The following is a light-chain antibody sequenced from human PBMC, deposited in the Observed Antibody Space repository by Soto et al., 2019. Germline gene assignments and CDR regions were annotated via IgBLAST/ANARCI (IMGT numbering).Light chain of an antibody. CDR2: KAS. Sequence: DIQMTQSPSTLSGSVGDRVTITCRASQTISSWLAWYQQKPGQAPKLLIYKASTLKSGVPSRFSGSGSGTEFTLTISRLQPVDVATYYCQHYNSYSQAFGQGTKVELK. CDR3: QHYNSYSQA. J-gene: IGKJ1*01. CDR1: QTISSW. V-gene: IGKV1-5*03.